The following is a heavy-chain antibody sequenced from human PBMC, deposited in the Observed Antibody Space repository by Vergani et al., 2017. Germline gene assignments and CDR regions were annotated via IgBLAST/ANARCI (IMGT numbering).Heavy chain of an antibody. D-gene: IGHD3-16*01. CDR3: AGRXERWGTLLRDDFDV. CDR1: GGSLRGYY. Sequence: QVQLHQWCPGLLKPSETLSLTCAVYGGSLRGYYWNRIRLAPGKGLGWIGEINHSGTINNNPTLMSPFNVSIDTSRDHFSLTLRSVSAADTAVYLCAGRXERWGTLLRDDFDVWGQGTFVTVSP. J-gene: IGHJ3*01. V-gene: IGHV4-34*01. CDR2: INHSGTI.